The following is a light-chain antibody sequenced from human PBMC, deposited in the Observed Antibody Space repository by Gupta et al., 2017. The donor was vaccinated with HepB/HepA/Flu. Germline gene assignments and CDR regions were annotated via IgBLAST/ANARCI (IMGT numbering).Light chain of an antibody. Sequence: VMTQTPFSLSVTPGQPASMYCKSSQSLLHSDGNTYLGWYLQRPGQPPQLLIYEVSKRFPGVTDRFGGSGWGKDLALKNSRGEDEDVGGYYSRQNRYLPPCIFGQGTTLDIK. CDR3: RQNRYLPPCI. V-gene: IGKV2D-29*01. CDR2: EVS. J-gene: IGKJ2*02. CDR1: QSLLHSDGNTY.